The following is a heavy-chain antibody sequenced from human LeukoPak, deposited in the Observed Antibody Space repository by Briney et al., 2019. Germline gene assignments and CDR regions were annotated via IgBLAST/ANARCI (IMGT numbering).Heavy chain of an antibody. CDR1: GGSISSYY. J-gene: IGHJ4*02. Sequence: SETLSLTCTVSGGSISSYYWSWIRQSPEKGLEWIGYVYYSGTTNYNPSLKSRVTISVDTSKNQFSLKLNSVTAADTAVYYCARDRGLWFGELLDYWGPGTLVTVSS. CDR2: VYYSGTT. V-gene: IGHV4-59*01. CDR3: ARDRGLWFGELLDY. D-gene: IGHD3-10*01.